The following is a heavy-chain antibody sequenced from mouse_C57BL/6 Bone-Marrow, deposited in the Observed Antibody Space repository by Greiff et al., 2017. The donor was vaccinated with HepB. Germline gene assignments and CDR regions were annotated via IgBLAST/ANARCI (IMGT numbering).Heavy chain of an antibody. V-gene: IGHV1-19*01. CDR2: INPYNGGT. CDR3: ASEGNYGNYGFAY. Sequence: VQLQQSGPVLVKPGASVKMSCKASGYTFTDYYMNWVKQSHGKSLEWIGVINPYNGGTSYNQKFKGKATLTVDKSSSTAYMELNSLTSEDSAVYYCASEGNYGNYGFAYWGQGTLVTVSA. CDR1: GYTFTDYY. D-gene: IGHD2-1*01. J-gene: IGHJ3*01.